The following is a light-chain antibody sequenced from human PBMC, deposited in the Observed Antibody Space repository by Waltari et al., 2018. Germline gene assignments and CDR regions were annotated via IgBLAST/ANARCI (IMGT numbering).Light chain of an antibody. CDR1: QSVLYSSNNKNY. J-gene: IGKJ4*01. CDR2: WAS. V-gene: IGKV4-1*01. CDR3: QQYYSTPPT. Sequence: DIVMTQSPASLAVSLGERATINCKSSQSVLYSSNNKNYLAWYQQKPGQPPKLLIYWASTRESGVPDRLSGSGSGTDFTLTISSLQDEDVAVYYCQQYYSTPPTFGGGTKVEIK.